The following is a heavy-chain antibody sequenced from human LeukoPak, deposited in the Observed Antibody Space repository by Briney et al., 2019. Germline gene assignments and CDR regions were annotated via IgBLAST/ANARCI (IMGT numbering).Heavy chain of an antibody. D-gene: IGHD2-2*02. CDR1: GGTFSSYA. J-gene: IGHJ3*02. CDR2: MNPNSGNT. V-gene: IGHV1-8*03. CDR3: ARGHGMYQLLYRAFDI. Sequence: ASVKVSCKASGGTFSSYAINWVRQATGQGLEWMGWMNPNSGNTGYAQKFQGRVTITRNTSISTAYMELSSLRSEDTAVYYCARGHGMYQLLYRAFDIWGQGTMVTVSS.